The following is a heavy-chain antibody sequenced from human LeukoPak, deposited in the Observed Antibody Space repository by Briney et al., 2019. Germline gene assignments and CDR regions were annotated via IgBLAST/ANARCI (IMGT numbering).Heavy chain of an antibody. CDR3: AGDHSFRFDY. J-gene: IGHJ4*02. Sequence: PSETLSLTCAVYGGSFSGYYWSWIRQPPGKGLEWIGEINHSGSTNYNPSLKSRVTISVDTSKNQFSLQLNSVTPEDTAVYFCAGDHSFRFDYWGQGILVTVSS. CDR2: INHSGST. CDR1: GGSFSGYY. V-gene: IGHV4-34*01. D-gene: IGHD2-21*01.